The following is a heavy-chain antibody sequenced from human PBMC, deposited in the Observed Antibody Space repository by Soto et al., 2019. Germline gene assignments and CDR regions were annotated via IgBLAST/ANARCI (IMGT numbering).Heavy chain of an antibody. CDR2: ISGSGDST. D-gene: IGHD5-18*01. J-gene: IGHJ5*02. CDR3: AKDRYSYGYWFDP. Sequence: GGSLRLSCAASGFTFSSYAMSWVRQAPGKGLEWVSAISGSGDSTYYADSMKGRFTISRDNSKNTLYLQMNSLRAEDAAVYYCAKDRYSYGYWFDPWGQGTLVTVSS. CDR1: GFTFSSYA. V-gene: IGHV3-23*01.